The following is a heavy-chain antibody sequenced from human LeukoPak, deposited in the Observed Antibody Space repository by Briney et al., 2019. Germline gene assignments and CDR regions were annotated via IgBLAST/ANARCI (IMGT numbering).Heavy chain of an antibody. Sequence: SETLSLTCAVYGGSFSGYYWSWIRQPPGKGLEWIGEINHSGSTNYNPSLKSRVTISVDTSKNQFSLKLSSVTAADTAVYYCARHVARCSSTSCQDYWGQGTLVTVSS. CDR1: GGSFSGYY. J-gene: IGHJ4*02. CDR3: ARHVARCSSTSCQDY. V-gene: IGHV4-34*01. CDR2: INHSGST. D-gene: IGHD2-2*01.